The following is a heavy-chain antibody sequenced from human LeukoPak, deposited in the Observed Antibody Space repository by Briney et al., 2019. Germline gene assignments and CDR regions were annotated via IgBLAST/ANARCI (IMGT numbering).Heavy chain of an antibody. CDR2: IRTYNGDT. CDR1: GYTFTNYA. D-gene: IGHD1-14*01. V-gene: IGHV1-18*01. Sequence: ASLTVSCKASGYTFTNYAISWVRQAPGQGLEWMGCIRTYNGDTNYAQKIQRRVTMTTDTSTNTAYMELRSLRSDDTAVYYCARERIRTPYYGMDVWGQGTTVTVSS. CDR3: ARERIRTPYYGMDV. J-gene: IGHJ6*02.